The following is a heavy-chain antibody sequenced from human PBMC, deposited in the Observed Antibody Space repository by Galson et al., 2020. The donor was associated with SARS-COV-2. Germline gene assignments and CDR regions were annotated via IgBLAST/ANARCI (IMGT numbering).Heavy chain of an antibody. CDR2: ISHDGRIE. V-gene: IGHV3-30*04. J-gene: IGHJ3*02. Sequence: AGSLRLSCAASGFTFTNYAIHWVRQAPGKGLEWVAVISHDGRIEVYADSVKGRFTISRDNSENMLFLQMDSLRADDTAVYYCARDVSGGASDIWGQGTIVTVSS. CDR1: GFTFTNYA. CDR3: ARDVSGGASDI. D-gene: IGHD1-26*01.